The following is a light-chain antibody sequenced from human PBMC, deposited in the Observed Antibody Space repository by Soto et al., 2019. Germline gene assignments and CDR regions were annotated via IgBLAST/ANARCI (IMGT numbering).Light chain of an antibody. J-gene: IGLJ2*01. CDR3: SSYAGSNNLI. Sequence: QSALTQPPSASESPGQSVTISCTGSSSDVGSSKYVSWYQQHPGKAPKLMIYEVSQRPSGVPDRFSGSKSGNTASLTVSGLQAEDEADYYCSSYAGSNNLIFGGGTKVTVL. V-gene: IGLV2-8*01. CDR1: SSDVGSSKY. CDR2: EVS.